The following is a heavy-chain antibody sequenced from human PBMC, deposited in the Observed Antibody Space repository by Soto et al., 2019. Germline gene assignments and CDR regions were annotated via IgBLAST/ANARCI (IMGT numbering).Heavy chain of an antibody. D-gene: IGHD3-3*01. V-gene: IGHV4-34*01. Sequence: SETLSLTCAVYGGSFSGYYWSWIRQPPGKGLEWIGEINHSGSTNYNPSLKSRVTISVDTSKNQFSLKLSSVTAADTAVYYCARFLEWSHNWFDPWGQGTLVTVSS. CDR2: INHSGST. CDR3: ARFLEWSHNWFDP. CDR1: GGSFSGYY. J-gene: IGHJ5*02.